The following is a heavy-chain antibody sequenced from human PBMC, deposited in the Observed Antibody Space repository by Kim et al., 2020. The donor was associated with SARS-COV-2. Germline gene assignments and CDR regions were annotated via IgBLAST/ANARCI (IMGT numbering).Heavy chain of an antibody. CDR1: GGSFSGYY. Sequence: SETLSLTCAVYGGSFSGYYWSWIRQPPGKGLEWIGEINHSGSTNYNPSLKSRVTISVDTSKNQFSLKLSSVTAADTAVYYCARAAAAGTRGRYFDYWGQGTLVTVSS. D-gene: IGHD6-13*01. J-gene: IGHJ4*02. CDR2: INHSGST. CDR3: ARAAAAGTRGRYFDY. V-gene: IGHV4-34*01.